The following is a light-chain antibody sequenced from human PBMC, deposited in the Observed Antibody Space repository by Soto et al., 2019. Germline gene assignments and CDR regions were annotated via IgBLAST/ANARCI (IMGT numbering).Light chain of an antibody. V-gene: IGKV3-15*01. Sequence: EIEMTQSPATLSVSPGERATLSCRASQSVSSNLAWYQQKPGQAPRLLIYGASTRATGIPARFSGSGSGTEFTLTISSLQSEDFAVYYCQQYNNWQTFGQGTKVDIK. CDR3: QQYNNWQT. J-gene: IGKJ1*01. CDR1: QSVSSN. CDR2: GAS.